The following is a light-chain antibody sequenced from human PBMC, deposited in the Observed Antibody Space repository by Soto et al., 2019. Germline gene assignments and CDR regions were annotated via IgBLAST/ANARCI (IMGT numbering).Light chain of an antibody. V-gene: IGKV3-20*01. Sequence: VLTQSPGTLSLSPEERATLSCRASQSVSSSYLAWYQQKPGQAPRLLIYGASSRATGIPDRFSGTGSGTDFTLTISRLEPEDFAVYYCQQYDSSPKRFGQGTKVDI. J-gene: IGKJ1*01. CDR2: GAS. CDR1: QSVSSSY. CDR3: QQYDSSPKR.